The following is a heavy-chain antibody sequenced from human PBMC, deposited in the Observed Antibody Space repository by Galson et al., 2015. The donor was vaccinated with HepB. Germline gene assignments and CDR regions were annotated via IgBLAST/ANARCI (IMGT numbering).Heavy chain of an antibody. CDR1: GGSISSSSYY. J-gene: IGHJ5*02. D-gene: IGHD3-22*01. V-gene: IGHV4-39*01. Sequence: LSLTCTVSGGSISSSSYYWGWIRQPPGKGLEWIGSIYYSGSTYYNPSLKSRVTISVDTSKNQFSLKLSSVTAADTAVYYCVRYYYDSSGYYYGWFDPWGQGTLVTVSS. CDR3: VRYYYDSSGYYYGWFDP. CDR2: IYYSGST.